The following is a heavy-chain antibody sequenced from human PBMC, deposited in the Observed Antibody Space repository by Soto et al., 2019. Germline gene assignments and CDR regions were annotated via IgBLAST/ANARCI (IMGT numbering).Heavy chain of an antibody. CDR1: GFGFDEYG. CDR2: INRHGDST. CDR3: ARDHRWGYEYGDYGDS. D-gene: IGHD4-17*01. V-gene: IGHV3-20*04. Sequence: EVCLVESGGGVVRPGGSLRLSCAASGFGFDEYGMSWVRQGPGKGLEWVSGINRHGDSTGYADSVKGRFTISRDNAKNSLYLEMNGLRAEDTAFYYCARDHRWGYEYGDYGDSWGQGTLVTVSS. J-gene: IGHJ4*02.